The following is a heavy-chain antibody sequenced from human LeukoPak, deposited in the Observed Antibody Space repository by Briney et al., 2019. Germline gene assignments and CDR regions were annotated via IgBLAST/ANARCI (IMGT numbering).Heavy chain of an antibody. D-gene: IGHD3-10*01. V-gene: IGHV4-4*02. CDR3: ASGTGGVHGSDAFYGYFDY. Sequence: SETLSLTCGVSGGSISSNNWWSWVRQPPTKGLEWIGEIHHGGSTNSNPSLKSRITMSVDKSKNQFSLNLNSVTAADTAVYYCASGTGGVHGSDAFYGYFDYWSQGTLVTVSS. J-gene: IGHJ4*02. CDR1: GGSISSNNW. CDR2: IHHGGST.